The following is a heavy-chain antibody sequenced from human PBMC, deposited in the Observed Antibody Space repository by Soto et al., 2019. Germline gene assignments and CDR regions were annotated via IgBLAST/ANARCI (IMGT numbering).Heavy chain of an antibody. D-gene: IGHD4-17*01. CDR2: INSDGSHT. Sequence: EVQLVESGGGLVQPGGSLRLSCAASGFTFFAYWIHWVRQVPGKGLVWVSRINSDGSHTSYPDSVRGRFTISRDNSKNTVYLQMNSLRAEDAAVYYCAKEGAYGDYAGENWFDSWGQGSLVTVSS. J-gene: IGHJ5*01. V-gene: IGHV3-74*01. CDR3: AKEGAYGDYAGENWFDS. CDR1: GFTFFAYW.